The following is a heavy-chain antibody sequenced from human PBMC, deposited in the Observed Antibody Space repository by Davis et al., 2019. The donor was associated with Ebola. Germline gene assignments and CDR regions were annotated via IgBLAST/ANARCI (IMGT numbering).Heavy chain of an antibody. CDR1: GYTFTTYF. V-gene: IGHV1-46*01. J-gene: IGHJ3*02. CDR2: IYPSGGNS. CDR3: ARGDTGGQYDPDAFEI. D-gene: IGHD7-27*01. Sequence: ASVKVSCKASGYTFTTYFMHWVRQAPGQGLEWMGIIYPSGGNSRYTQRLQDRLTMTSDTSTRTVYMELSNLRSEDTAVYYCARGDTGGQYDPDAFEIWGQGTMGTVSS.